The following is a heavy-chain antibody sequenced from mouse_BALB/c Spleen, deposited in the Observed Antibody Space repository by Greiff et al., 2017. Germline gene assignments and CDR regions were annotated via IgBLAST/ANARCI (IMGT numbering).Heavy chain of an antibody. Sequence: EVKLMESGAELVRPGALVKLSCKASGFNIKDYYMHWVKQRPEQGLEWIGWIDPENGNTIYDPKFQGKASITADTSSNTAYLQLSSLTSEDTAVYYCAYGYHWYFDVWGAGTTVTVSS. V-gene: IGHV14-1*02. CDR1: GFNIKDYY. J-gene: IGHJ1*01. D-gene: IGHD2-2*01. CDR3: AYGYHWYFDV. CDR2: IDPENGNT.